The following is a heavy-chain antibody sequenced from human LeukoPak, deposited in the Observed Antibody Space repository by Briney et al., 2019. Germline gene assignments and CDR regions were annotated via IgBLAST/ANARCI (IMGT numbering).Heavy chain of an antibody. CDR3: ARGGCSGGSCNALYGMDV. D-gene: IGHD2-15*01. V-gene: IGHV3-33*01. CDR1: GFTFSSYG. J-gene: IGHJ6*02. CDR2: IWYDGSNK. Sequence: GGSLRLSCAASGFTFSSYGMHWVRQAPGKGLEWVAVIWYDGSNKYYADSVKGRFTISRDNSKNTLYLQMNSLRAEDTAVYYCARGGCSGGSCNALYGMDVWGQGTTVTVSS.